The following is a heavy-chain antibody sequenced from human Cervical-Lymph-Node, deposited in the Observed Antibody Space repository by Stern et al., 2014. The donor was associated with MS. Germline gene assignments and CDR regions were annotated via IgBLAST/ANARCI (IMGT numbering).Heavy chain of an antibody. CDR2: ISWNSGTI. D-gene: IGHD1-14*01. Sequence: EVQLEESGGDLVQPGRSLRLSCAAFGFTFDDYAMHWVRQAPGKGLGWGAGISWNSGTIGYADSVKGRFTTSRDNAYSSLYLQMNSLRPEDTALYYCARDITGSSAYFAYWGQGTLVTVSS. CDR3: ARDITGSSAYFAY. J-gene: IGHJ4*02. V-gene: IGHV3-9*01. CDR1: GFTFDDYA.